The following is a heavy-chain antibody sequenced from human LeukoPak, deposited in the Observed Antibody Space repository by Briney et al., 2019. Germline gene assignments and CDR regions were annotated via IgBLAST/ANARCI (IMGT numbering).Heavy chain of an antibody. CDR2: IYYSGGT. D-gene: IGHD2-8*02. Sequence: SETLSLTCTVSGDSIRNYFWTWIRQSPGKGLEYIGYIYYSGGTNYNPSLRSRVTISVDTSKNQFSLELSSVTAADTAIYYCARAVDTGGYQHKGFGPWGQGTLVTVSS. CDR1: GDSIRNYF. V-gene: IGHV4-59*08. CDR3: ARAVDTGGYQHKGFGP. J-gene: IGHJ5*02.